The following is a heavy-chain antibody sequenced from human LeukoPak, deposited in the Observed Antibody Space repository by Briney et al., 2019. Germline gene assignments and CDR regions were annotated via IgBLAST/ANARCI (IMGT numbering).Heavy chain of an antibody. V-gene: IGHV3-33*01. Sequence: GRSLRLSCAPSGFTFSYYAMHWVRQAPGKGLGWEAIIWHDGSNTYYGDSVKGRVTLSRDNSKNTLYLRMDSLRAEDTAVYYCARDQSWGTRTIANVVDYWGQGTLVTVSS. D-gene: IGHD1-1*01. CDR3: ARDQSWGTRTIANVVDY. CDR1: GFTFSYYA. CDR2: IWHDGSNT. J-gene: IGHJ4*02.